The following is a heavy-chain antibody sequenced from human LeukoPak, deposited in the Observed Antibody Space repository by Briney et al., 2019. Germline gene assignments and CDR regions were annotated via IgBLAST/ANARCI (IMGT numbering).Heavy chain of an antibody. CDR1: GGSFSGYY. J-gene: IGHJ6*02. CDR2: INHSGST. Sequence: PSETLSLTCAVYGGSFSGYYWSWIRQPPGKGLEWIGEINHSGSTNYNPSLKSRVTISVDTSKNQFSLKLSSVTAADTAVYYCARVGSTSPYYYYGMDVWGQGTTVTVSS. V-gene: IGHV4-34*01. CDR3: ARVGSTSPYYYYGMDV. D-gene: IGHD2-2*01.